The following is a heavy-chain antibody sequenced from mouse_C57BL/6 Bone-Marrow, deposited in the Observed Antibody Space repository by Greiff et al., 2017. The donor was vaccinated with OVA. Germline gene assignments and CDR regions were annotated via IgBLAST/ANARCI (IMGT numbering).Heavy chain of an antibody. CDR1: GYSITSGYY. CDR2: ISYDGSN. CDR3: ARGYWDY. V-gene: IGHV3-6*01. Sequence: EVQLQQSGPGLVKPSQSLSLTCSVTGYSITSGYYWNWIRQFPGNKLEWMGYISYDGSNNYNPSLKNRISITRDTSKNQFFLKLNSVTTEDTATYYCARGYWDYWGQGTTLTVSS. J-gene: IGHJ2*01.